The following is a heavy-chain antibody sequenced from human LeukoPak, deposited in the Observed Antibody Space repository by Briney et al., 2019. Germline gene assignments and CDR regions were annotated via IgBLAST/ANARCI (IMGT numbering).Heavy chain of an antibody. V-gene: IGHV4-39*07. Sequence: SETLSLTCTVSGDTIISSSSYWGWIRQPPGKGLEWIGSFYYSGSTYFNPSLNSRVTISIDTSTNQFFLKMTSVTAADTAVYYCGRDPPYGDYGLSLVQWGQGTLVTVSS. CDR1: GDTIISSSSY. CDR2: FYYSGST. D-gene: IGHD4-17*01. J-gene: IGHJ4*02. CDR3: GRDPPYGDYGLSLVQ.